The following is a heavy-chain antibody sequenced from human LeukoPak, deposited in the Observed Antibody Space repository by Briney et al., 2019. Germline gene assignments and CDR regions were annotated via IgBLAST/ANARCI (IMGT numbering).Heavy chain of an antibody. J-gene: IGHJ1*01. CDR3: TTPAAGPRAEYSQH. V-gene: IGHV3-21*01. CDR1: GFTFSSYS. CDR2: ISDNGVYI. D-gene: IGHD6-13*01. Sequence: GGSLRLSCAASGFTFSSYSMNWVRQAPGKGLEWVSSISDNGVYIYSADSVKGRFATSRDNAKNSLYLQMNSLRAEDTAVYYCTTPAAGPRAEYSQHWGQGTLVTVSS.